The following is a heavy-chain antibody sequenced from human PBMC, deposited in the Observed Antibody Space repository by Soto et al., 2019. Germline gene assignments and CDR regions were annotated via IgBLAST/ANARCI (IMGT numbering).Heavy chain of an antibody. CDR1: GGSLTVYY. D-gene: IGHD5-12*01. Sequence: QVQLQQWGAGLLKPSETLSLTCAVNGGSLTVYYWSWIRQPPGKGLEWIGEVKDGGSTNYSPSLRGRVSISADTSKNHFSLRLNSVTAADTAVYFCARGQEGIVATHWDQGALVTVSS. CDR3: ARGQEGIVATH. J-gene: IGHJ4*02. CDR2: VKDGGST. V-gene: IGHV4-34*01.